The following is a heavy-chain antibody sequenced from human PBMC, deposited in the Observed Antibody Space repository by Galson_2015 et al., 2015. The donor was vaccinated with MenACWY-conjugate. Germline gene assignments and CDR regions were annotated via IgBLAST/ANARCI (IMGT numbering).Heavy chain of an antibody. V-gene: IGHV3-11*05. CDR2: ISSSSSYT. CDR1: GFTFSDYY. Sequence: SLRLSCAASGFTFSDYYMSWIRQAPGKGLEWVSYISSSSSYTNYADSVKGRFTISRDNAKNSLYLQMNSLRAEDTAVYYCARATRSYGSGSPYYFDYWGQGTLVTVSS. J-gene: IGHJ4*02. D-gene: IGHD3-10*01. CDR3: ARATRSYGSGSPYYFDY.